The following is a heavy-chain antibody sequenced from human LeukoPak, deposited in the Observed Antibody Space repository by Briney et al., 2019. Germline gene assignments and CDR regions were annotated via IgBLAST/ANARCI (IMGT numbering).Heavy chain of an antibody. J-gene: IGHJ4*02. CDR2: ISLAGQT. D-gene: IGHD4-17*01. CDR3: ARHRLTTIRGPFDY. Sequence: PSETLSLTCSVSIGPNCGTHWWSPARQHPGQGLEWIGDISLAGQTNYNTSLKGRVTISLDKSSNQLSLHLTSVTAADTAVYYCARHRLTTIRGPFDYWGQGTLVTVSS. V-gene: IGHV4/OR15-8*02. CDR1: IGPNCGTHW.